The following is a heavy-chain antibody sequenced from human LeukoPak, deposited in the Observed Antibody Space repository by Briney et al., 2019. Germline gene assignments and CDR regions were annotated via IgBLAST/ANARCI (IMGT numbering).Heavy chain of an antibody. D-gene: IGHD3-22*01. V-gene: IGHV3-7*01. CDR3: ARDRRYYDSSGYPGGGYYYYYMDV. CDR1: GFTFSSYW. Sequence: GGSLRLSCAAAGFTFSSYWMSWVRQAPGKGLEWVANIKQDGSEKYYVDSVKGRFTISRDNAKNSLYLQMNSLRAEDTAVYYCARDRRYYDSSGYPGGGYYYYYMDVWGKGTTVTVSS. CDR2: IKQDGSEK. J-gene: IGHJ6*03.